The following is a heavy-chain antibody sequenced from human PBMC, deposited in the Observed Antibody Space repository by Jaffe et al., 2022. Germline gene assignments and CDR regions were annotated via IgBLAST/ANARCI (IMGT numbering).Heavy chain of an antibody. J-gene: IGHJ4*02. V-gene: IGHV3-30*02. CDR3: AKDPTMITFGGVIVKHRGPFDY. D-gene: IGHD3-16*02. CDR2: IRYDGSNK. Sequence: QVQLVESGGGVVQPGGSLRLSCAASGFTFSSYGMHWVRQAPGKGLEWVAFIRYDGSNKYYADSVKGRFTISRDNSKNTLYLQMNSLRAEDTAVYYCAKDPTMITFGGVIVKHRGPFDYWGQGTLVTVSS. CDR1: GFTFSSYG.